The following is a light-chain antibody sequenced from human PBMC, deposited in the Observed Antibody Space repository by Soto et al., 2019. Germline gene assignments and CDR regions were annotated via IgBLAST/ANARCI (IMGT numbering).Light chain of an antibody. J-gene: IGLJ2*01. Sequence: QPVLTQPPSVSAAPGQKVTISCSGSSSNIGNNYVSWYQQLPGTAPKLLIYDNNKRPSGIPDRFSGSKSGTSATLGITGLQTGDEADYYCGTWDSSLSAGRVFGGGTKLTVL. V-gene: IGLV1-51*01. CDR3: GTWDSSLSAGRV. CDR1: SSNIGNNY. CDR2: DNN.